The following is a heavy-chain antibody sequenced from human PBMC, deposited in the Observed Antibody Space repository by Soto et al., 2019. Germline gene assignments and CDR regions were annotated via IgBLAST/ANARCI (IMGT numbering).Heavy chain of an antibody. J-gene: IGHJ4*02. Sequence: SETLSLTCTVSGGSISSYYWSWIRQPPGKGLEWIGYIYYSGSTNYNPSLKSRVTISVDTSKNQFSLKLSSVTAADTAVYYCARDAYSYYFDYWGQGTLVTVSS. CDR2: IYYSGST. V-gene: IGHV4-59*01. D-gene: IGHD2-15*01. CDR1: GGSISSYY. CDR3: ARDAYSYYFDY.